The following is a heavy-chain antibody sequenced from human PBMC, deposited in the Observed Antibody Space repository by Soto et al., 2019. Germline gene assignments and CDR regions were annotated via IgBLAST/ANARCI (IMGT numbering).Heavy chain of an antibody. J-gene: IGHJ5*02. CDR1: GYSFTSYW. CDR2: IDPSDSYT. Sequence: ESLKISCKGSGYSFTSYWISWVRQMPVKGLEWMGRIDPSDSYTNYSPSFQGHVTISADKSISTAYLQWSSLKASENAMYYCARYRGVERIFGVLNVNPFDPWGQGTLVTVSS. V-gene: IGHV5-10-1*01. D-gene: IGHD3-3*01. CDR3: ARYRGVERIFGVLNVNPFDP.